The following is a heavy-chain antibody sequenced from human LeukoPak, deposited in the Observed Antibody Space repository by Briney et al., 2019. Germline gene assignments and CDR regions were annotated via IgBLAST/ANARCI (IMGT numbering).Heavy chain of an antibody. CDR3: ARGPINEYYFDY. Sequence: PGGSLRLSCAASGFTFSSYSMNWVRQAPGRGLDWVAVIWYDGSNKYYGDSVKGRFTISRDNSKNTLYLQMNSLRAEDTAVYYCARGPINEYYFDYWGQGTLVTVSS. CDR1: GFTFSSYS. D-gene: IGHD3-10*01. J-gene: IGHJ4*02. V-gene: IGHV3-33*08. CDR2: IWYDGSNK.